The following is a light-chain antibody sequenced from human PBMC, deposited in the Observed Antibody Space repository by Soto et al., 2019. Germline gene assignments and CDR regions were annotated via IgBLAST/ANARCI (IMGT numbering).Light chain of an antibody. Sequence: EIVMTQSPATLSVSPGERATLSCRASQSVSSNLAWYQQKPGQAPRLLIYGASTRATGIPARFSGSGSGTEFTLNIPSLQSEHCAVYYCQQHNNWTPTWTFGLGTKVE. CDR2: GAS. CDR1: QSVSSN. CDR3: QQHNNWTPTWT. V-gene: IGKV3-15*01. J-gene: IGKJ1*01.